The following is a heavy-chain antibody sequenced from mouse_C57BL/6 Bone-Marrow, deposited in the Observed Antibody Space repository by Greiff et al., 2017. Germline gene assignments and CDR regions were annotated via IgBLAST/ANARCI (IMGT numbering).Heavy chain of an antibody. CDR1: GFTFSDYG. CDR2: ISSGSSTI. CDR3: ARGYGYYGPSWGYAMDY. Sequence: EVKLMESGGGLVKPGGSLKLSCAASGFTFSDYGMHWVRQAPEKGLEWVAYISSGSSTIYYADTVKGRFTISRDNAKNTLFLQMTSLRSEDTAMYYCARGYGYYGPSWGYAMDYWGQGTSVTVSS. D-gene: IGHD1-2*01. V-gene: IGHV5-17*01. J-gene: IGHJ4*01.